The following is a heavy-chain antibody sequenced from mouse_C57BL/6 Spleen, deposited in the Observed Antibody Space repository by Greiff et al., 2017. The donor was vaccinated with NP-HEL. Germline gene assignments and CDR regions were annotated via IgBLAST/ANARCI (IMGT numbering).Heavy chain of an antibody. Sequence: VQLQQSGPELVKPGASVKISCKASGYSFTSYYIHWVKQRPGQGLEWIGWIYPGSGNTKYNEKFKGKATLTADTSSSTAYMQLSSLTSEDSAVYYCARSYWDRYYFDYWGQGTTLTVSS. CDR1: GYSFTSYY. J-gene: IGHJ2*01. D-gene: IGHD4-1*01. CDR3: ARSYWDRYYFDY. CDR2: IYPGSGNT. V-gene: IGHV1-66*01.